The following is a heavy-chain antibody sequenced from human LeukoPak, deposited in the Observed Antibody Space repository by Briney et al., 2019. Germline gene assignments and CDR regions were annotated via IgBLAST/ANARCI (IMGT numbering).Heavy chain of an antibody. V-gene: IGHV4-39*01. CDR1: DYSISSGIYY. CDR2: IFYSGTT. Sequence: SETLSLTCTVSDYSISSGIYYWAWIRQPPGKGLEWIGTIFYSGTTFYNPSLKSRVTISVDTSKNQFSLKVNSVTAADTAVYYCARNTWTDADNWFDPWGQGSLATVSS. J-gene: IGHJ5*02. CDR3: ARNTWTDADNWFDP. D-gene: IGHD1-1*01.